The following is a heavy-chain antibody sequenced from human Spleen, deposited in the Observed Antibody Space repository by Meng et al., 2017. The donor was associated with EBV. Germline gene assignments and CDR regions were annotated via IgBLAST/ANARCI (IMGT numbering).Heavy chain of an antibody. D-gene: IGHD3-10*01. J-gene: IGHJ5*02. V-gene: IGHV4-39*01. CDR2: LYYNGST. Sequence: QLQLQVSGPGLVGPSETLSVPCTVSRGSITSSSFYWGWVRQPPGKGLEWIGSLYYNGSTFYSLSLNRRVTISADTSRRQFSLKFNSVTPADTAVYFCARLEGDGTGSYFVTWGQGTLVTVSS. CDR3: ARLEGDGTGSYFVT. CDR1: RGSITSSSFY.